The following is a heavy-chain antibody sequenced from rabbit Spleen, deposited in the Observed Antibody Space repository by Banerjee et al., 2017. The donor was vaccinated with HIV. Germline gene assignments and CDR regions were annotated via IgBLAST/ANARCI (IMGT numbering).Heavy chain of an antibody. CDR3: ARDDNGYGDYGL. V-gene: IGHV1S45*01. Sequence: QEQLVESGGDLVKPGASLTLTCTASGFSFSSNAMCWVRQAPGKGLEWIACIGTNSGSTYYASWAKGRFTISKTSSTTVTLQMTSLTAADTATYFCARDDNGYGDYGLWGPGTLVTVS. D-gene: IGHD2-1*01. J-gene: IGHJ4*01. CDR1: GFSFSSNA. CDR2: IGTNSGST.